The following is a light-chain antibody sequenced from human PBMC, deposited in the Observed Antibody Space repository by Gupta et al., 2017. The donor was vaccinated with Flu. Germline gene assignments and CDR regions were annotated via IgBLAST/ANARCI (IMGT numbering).Light chain of an antibody. Sequence: VTPGQPASISCKSSQSLLHSDGKTYLYWYLQKPGQPPQLLIYEVFNRFSGVPDRFSGSGSGTDFTLKISRVDAEDVGVYYCSRCLQFPRTFGQGTRLEI. J-gene: IGKJ2*01. CDR2: EVF. CDR3: SRCLQFPRT. CDR1: QSLLHSDGKTY. V-gene: IGKV2D-29*01.